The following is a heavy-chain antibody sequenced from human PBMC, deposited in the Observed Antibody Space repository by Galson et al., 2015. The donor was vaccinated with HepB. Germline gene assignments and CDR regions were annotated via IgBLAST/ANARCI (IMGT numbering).Heavy chain of an antibody. V-gene: IGHV3-7*01. CDR3: ARDGVHSSAYVH. J-gene: IGHJ4*01. D-gene: IGHD6-19*01. CDR1: GFTFTSYW. Sequence: SLRLSCAASGFTFTSYWMSWVRQAPGKGLEWVANINQDGSEKYYVDSVKGRFSISRDNAKRSVYLQMNNLRADDTALYYCARDGVHSSAYVHWGHGTLVTVSS. CDR2: INQDGSEK.